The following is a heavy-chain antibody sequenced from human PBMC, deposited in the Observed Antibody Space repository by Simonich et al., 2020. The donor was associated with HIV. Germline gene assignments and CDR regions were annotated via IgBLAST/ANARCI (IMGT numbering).Heavy chain of an antibody. J-gene: IGHJ3*02. CDR2: IYYSGNT. V-gene: IGHV4-31*03. CDR1: GGSISSDGYY. CDR3: ARVGIRMYAFDI. Sequence: QVQLQESGPGLVKPSQTLSLTCTVSGGSISSDGYYWSWIRQHPGKGLEWIGYIYYSGNTYSNPSLKSRVTISVDTSKNQFSLKLSSVTAADTAVYYCARVGIRMYAFDIWGQGTMVTVSS. D-gene: IGHD1-20*01.